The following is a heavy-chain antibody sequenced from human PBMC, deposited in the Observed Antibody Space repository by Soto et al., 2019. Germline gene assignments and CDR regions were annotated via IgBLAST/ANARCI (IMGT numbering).Heavy chain of an antibody. CDR1: GFTFNSYA. CDR3: ARNYRGARHFDY. J-gene: IGHJ4*01. Sequence: GGSLRLSCAASGFTFNSYAMDWVRQGPGKGLEWVAAVSTDGNTYYADSVKGRFTISRDNSRNTLSLQMNSLRVEDTALYFCARNYRGARHFDYWGQGTLVTVSS. V-gene: IGHV3-23*01. CDR2: VSTDGNT. D-gene: IGHD1-7*01.